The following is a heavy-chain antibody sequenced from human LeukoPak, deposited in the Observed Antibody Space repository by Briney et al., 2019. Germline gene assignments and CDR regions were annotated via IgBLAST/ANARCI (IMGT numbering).Heavy chain of an antibody. D-gene: IGHD1-14*01. Sequence: GGSLRLSCAASGFTFSSYSIHWVRQAPGQGLEGVALISYDGYNKYYADSVKGRFTISRDDSKNTLYLQMNSLRADGTAVYYCARKVSGARAIDYWGQGTLVTVSS. CDR3: ARKVSGARAIDY. CDR1: GFTFSSYS. CDR2: ISYDGYNK. J-gene: IGHJ4*02. V-gene: IGHV3-30-3*01.